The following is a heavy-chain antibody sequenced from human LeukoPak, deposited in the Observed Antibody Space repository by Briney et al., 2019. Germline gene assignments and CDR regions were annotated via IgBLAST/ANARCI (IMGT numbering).Heavy chain of an antibody. CDR3: ARELDYGDY. CDR1: GYSFTNYW. V-gene: IGHV5-51*01. Sequence: GESLKISCKASGYSFTNYWIGWVRQMPGKGLEYMGMINPTDSETRYSPSFLGQVTISADKSISTAYLQWSSLEASDTAMYYCARELDYGDYWGQGTLVTVSS. CDR2: INPTDSET. D-gene: IGHD1-7*01. J-gene: IGHJ4*02.